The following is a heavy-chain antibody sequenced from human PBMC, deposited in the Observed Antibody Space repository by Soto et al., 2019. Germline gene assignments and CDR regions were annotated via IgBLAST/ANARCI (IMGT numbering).Heavy chain of an antibody. CDR1: GFTFSSYA. CDR2: ISSNGGST. CDR3: VKDWGPYYYDSSGFGP. V-gene: IGHV3-64D*06. D-gene: IGHD3-22*01. Sequence: GGSLRLSCSASGFTFSSYAMHWVRQAPGKGLEYVSAISSNGGSTYYADSVKGRFTISRDNSKDTLYLQMSSLRAEDTAVYYCVKDWGPYYYDSSGFGPWGQGTLVTVSS. J-gene: IGHJ5*02.